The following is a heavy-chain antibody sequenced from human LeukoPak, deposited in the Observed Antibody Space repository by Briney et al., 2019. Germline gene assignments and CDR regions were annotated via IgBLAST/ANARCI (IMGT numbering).Heavy chain of an antibody. CDR1: GFTFSSYA. CDR3: ANDSDFWRGYPFDY. CDR2: ISGSGGST. V-gene: IGHV3-23*01. Sequence: LPGGSLRLSCAASGFTFSSYAMSWVRQAPGKGLEWVSAISGSGGSTYYADSVKGRFTISRDNSKNTLYLQMNSLRAEDTAVYYCANDSDFWRGYPFDYWGQGTLVTVSS. J-gene: IGHJ4*02. D-gene: IGHD3-3*01.